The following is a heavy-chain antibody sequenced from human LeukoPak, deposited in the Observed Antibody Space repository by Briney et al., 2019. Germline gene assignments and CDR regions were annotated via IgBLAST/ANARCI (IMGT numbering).Heavy chain of an antibody. V-gene: IGHV3-30*01. CDR3: ARGIRDGYNIDY. Sequence: GRSLRLSCAASGFTFSSYAMHWVRQAPGKGLEWVAVISYDGSNKYYADSVKGRFTISRDNSKNTLYLQMNSLRAEDTAVYYCARGIRDGYNIDYWGQGTLVTVSS. J-gene: IGHJ4*02. CDR1: GFTFSSYA. CDR2: ISYDGSNK. D-gene: IGHD5-24*01.